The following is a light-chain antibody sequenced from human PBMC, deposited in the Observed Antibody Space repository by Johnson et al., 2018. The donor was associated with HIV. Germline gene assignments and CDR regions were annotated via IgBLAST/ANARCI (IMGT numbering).Light chain of an antibody. J-gene: IGLJ1*01. V-gene: IGLV1-51*01. CDR2: DND. CDR3: GTWDSSLSAYV. CDR1: SSNIGNNY. Sequence: QSVLTQPPSVSAAPGQKVTISCSGSSSNIGNNYVSWCQHLPGTAPKLLIYDNDQRPSGIPDRFSGSKSGTSATLGITGLQTEDEAEYYCGTWDSSLSAYVFGTGTKVTVL.